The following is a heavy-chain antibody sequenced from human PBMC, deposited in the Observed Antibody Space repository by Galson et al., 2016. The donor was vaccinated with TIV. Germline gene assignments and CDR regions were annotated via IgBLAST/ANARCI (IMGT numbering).Heavy chain of an antibody. Sequence: SVKVSCKASGGTFSNFVISWVRQAPGQGLDWMGSINPIFGTANYAQKFQGRVTITADTSTSTIYMELSSLRSEDTAVYYCARGRGYYFGSGSSYFDYWGQGSLVTVSS. J-gene: IGHJ4*02. CDR2: INPIFGTA. V-gene: IGHV1-69*06. CDR3: ARGRGYYFGSGSSYFDY. CDR1: GGTFSNFV. D-gene: IGHD3-10*01.